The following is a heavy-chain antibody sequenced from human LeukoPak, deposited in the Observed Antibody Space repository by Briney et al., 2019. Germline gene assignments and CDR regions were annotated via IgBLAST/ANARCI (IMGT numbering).Heavy chain of an antibody. J-gene: IGHJ4*02. CDR1: GYTFTSYG. CDR3: AREPRADCSGGSCYIPFDY. Sequence: ASVKVSCKVSGYTFTSYGISWVRQAPGQGLEWMGWISAYNGNTNYAQKLQGRVTMTTDTSTSTAYMELRSLRSDDTAVYYCAREPRADCSGGSCYIPFDYWGQGTLVTVSS. D-gene: IGHD2-15*01. CDR2: ISAYNGNT. V-gene: IGHV1-18*01.